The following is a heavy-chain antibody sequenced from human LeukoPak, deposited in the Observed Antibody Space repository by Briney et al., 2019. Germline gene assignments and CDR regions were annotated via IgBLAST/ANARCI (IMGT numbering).Heavy chain of an antibody. Sequence: GRSLRLSCAASAFTPTSYGKHWVRQAPGKGLGWVAFIRNDGSNTYYADSVQRRFTISRDHSKNTLYLQMDSLRAEDRAVYYCAKDRRIWSGYSELHYWPQGNLVSVSS. J-gene: IGHJ4*02. CDR3: AKDRRIWSGYSELHY. D-gene: IGHD3-3*01. V-gene: IGHV3-30*02. CDR1: AFTPTSYG. CDR2: IRNDGSNT.